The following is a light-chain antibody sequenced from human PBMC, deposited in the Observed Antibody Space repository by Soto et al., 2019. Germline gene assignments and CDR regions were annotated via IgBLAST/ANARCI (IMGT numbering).Light chain of an antibody. CDR2: GAS. Sequence: EIVMTQSPATLSVSPGERATLSCRASQSVSTKLAWYQQKPGQGPRLLIYGASTRATGIPARFSGSGSETEFTLTITSLQSEDFALYYCQHYSTGLWTFGQGTKVEIK. V-gene: IGKV3-15*01. J-gene: IGKJ1*01. CDR3: QHYSTGLWT. CDR1: QSVSTK.